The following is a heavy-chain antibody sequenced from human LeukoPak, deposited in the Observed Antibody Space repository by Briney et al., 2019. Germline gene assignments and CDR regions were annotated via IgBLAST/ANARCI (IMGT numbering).Heavy chain of an antibody. D-gene: IGHD5-24*01. J-gene: IGHJ4*02. CDR3: ACVELAVPFDY. Sequence: GGSLRLSCAASGFTFSSYSMNWVRQAPGKGLEWVSSTSSSSYIYYADSVKGRFTISRDNAKNSLYLQMNSLRAEDTAVYYCACVELAVPFDYWGQGTLVTVSS. CDR2: TSSSSYI. V-gene: IGHV3-21*01. CDR1: GFTFSSYS.